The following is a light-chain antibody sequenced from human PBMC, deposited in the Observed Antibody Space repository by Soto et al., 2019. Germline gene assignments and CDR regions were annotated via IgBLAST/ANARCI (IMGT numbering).Light chain of an antibody. CDR1: QSVGGY. CDR3: QQRSDWPRAT. J-gene: IGKJ5*01. Sequence: VLTQSPATLSLSPGESATLSCRASQSVGGYLTWYQHKPGQAPRLLIHDASIRAPAIPARFSASGFGSDFTLTISGIEAEDVAVYFCQQRSDWPRATFGQGTRLEI. CDR2: DAS. V-gene: IGKV3-11*01.